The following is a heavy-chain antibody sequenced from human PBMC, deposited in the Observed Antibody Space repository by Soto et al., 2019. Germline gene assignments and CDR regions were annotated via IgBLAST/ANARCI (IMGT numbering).Heavy chain of an antibody. D-gene: IGHD2-15*01. CDR2: ISSSSSYI. CDR3: ARDEFGVVVAAPTGDAFDI. J-gene: IGHJ3*02. V-gene: IGHV3-21*01. Sequence: GGSLRLSCAASGFTFSSYSMNWVRQAPGKGLEWVSSISSSSSYIYYADSVKGRFTISRDNAKNSLYLQMNSLRAEDTAVYYCARDEFGVVVAAPTGDAFDIWGQGTMVTVSS. CDR1: GFTFSSYS.